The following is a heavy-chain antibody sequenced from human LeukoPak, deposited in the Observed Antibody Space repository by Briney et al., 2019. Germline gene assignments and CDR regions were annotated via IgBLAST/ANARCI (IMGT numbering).Heavy chain of an antibody. V-gene: IGHV3-30*02. D-gene: IGHD1-1*01. J-gene: IGHJ4*02. CDR2: IRYDGSKK. CDR1: GFIFSGSG. CDR3: ASQKRELDY. Sequence: RGSLRLSCAASGFIFSGSGMHWVRQAPGKGLAWVSFIRYDGSKKHYADSVRGRFTISRDNSENTLYLQMNNLRPEDSAIYYCASQKRELDYWGQGTRVTVSS.